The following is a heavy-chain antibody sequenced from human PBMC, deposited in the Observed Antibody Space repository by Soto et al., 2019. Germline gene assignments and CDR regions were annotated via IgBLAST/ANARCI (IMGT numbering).Heavy chain of an antibody. Sequence: EVRLVESGGGLVQPGGSLRLSCEASGFTFSSNNLNWVRQAPGKGLELVSYISFSSSNIYYADSVKGRFTISRDNAKNALYLQMTSLRDEDTAVYYCARAPGESGSYYGFFDYWGHGTLVTVSS. CDR1: GFTFSSNN. V-gene: IGHV3-48*02. CDR2: ISFSSSNI. J-gene: IGHJ4*01. CDR3: ARAPGESGSYYGFFDY. D-gene: IGHD1-26*01.